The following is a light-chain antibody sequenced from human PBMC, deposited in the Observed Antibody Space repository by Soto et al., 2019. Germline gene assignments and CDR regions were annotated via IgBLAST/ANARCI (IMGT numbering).Light chain of an antibody. CDR2: DVS. CDR3: SSYTSSSTLVV. J-gene: IGLJ2*01. Sequence: QSALTQPASVSGSPGQSITISCTGTSSDVGGYNYVSWYQQHPGKAPKLMIYDVSNPSSGGSNRFSGSKSGNTASLTISGLHAEDEADYYCSSYTSSSTLVVFRGGTKRTVL. CDR1: SSDVGGYNY. V-gene: IGLV2-14*01.